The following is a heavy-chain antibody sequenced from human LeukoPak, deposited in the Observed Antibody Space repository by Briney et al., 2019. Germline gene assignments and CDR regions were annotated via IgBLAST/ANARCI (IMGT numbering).Heavy chain of an antibody. Sequence: GGSLRLSCAASRFTFSSYSMNWVRQAPGKGLEWVSSISSSGTYMFYADSVKGRFTISRDNAKNSLYLQMNSLRAEDTAVYYCARDRTNGVGYYYYGMDVWGQGTTVTVSS. CDR1: RFTFSSYS. J-gene: IGHJ6*02. D-gene: IGHD2-8*01. V-gene: IGHV3-21*01. CDR2: ISSSGTYM. CDR3: ARDRTNGVGYYYYGMDV.